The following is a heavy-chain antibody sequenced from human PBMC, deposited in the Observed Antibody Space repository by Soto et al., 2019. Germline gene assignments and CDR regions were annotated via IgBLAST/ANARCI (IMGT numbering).Heavy chain of an antibody. CDR2: IIPIFGTA. V-gene: IGHV1-69*01. Sequence: SVKGSCKASGGTFSSYAISWVRQAPGQGLEWMGGIIPIFGTANYAQKFQGRVTITADESTSTAYMELSSLRSEDTAVYYCASGGTGTQGSSWFDPWGQGTLVTVSS. CDR3: ASGGTGTQGSSWFDP. J-gene: IGHJ5*02. CDR1: GGTFSSYA. D-gene: IGHD1-1*01.